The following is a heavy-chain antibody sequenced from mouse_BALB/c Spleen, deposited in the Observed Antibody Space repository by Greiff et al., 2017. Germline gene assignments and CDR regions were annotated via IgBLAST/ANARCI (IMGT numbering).Heavy chain of an antibody. D-gene: IGHD1-1*01. Sequence: QVQLQQPGADLVKPGASVKLSCKASGYTFTSYWMHWVKQRPGQGLEWIGEINPSNGRTNYNEKFKSKATLTVDKSSSTAYMQLSSLTSEDSAVYYCARGGTTVPLEDWYFDVWGAGTTVTVSS. J-gene: IGHJ1*01. CDR1: GYTFTSYW. CDR2: INPSNGRT. CDR3: ARGGTTVPLEDWYFDV. V-gene: IGHV1S81*02.